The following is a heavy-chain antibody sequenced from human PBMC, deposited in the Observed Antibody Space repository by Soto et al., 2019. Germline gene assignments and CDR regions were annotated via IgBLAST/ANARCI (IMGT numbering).Heavy chain of an antibody. V-gene: IGHV3-30*03. CDR1: GFTFSSYA. J-gene: IGHJ6*02. D-gene: IGHD7-27*01. Sequence: QVLLVESGGGVVQPGRSLRLSCAASGFTFSSYAMHWVRQPPGKGLEWVAFISFDGSKIYHADSVKGRFTISRDNSKNTLHLQTNSLRDEDTAVYYCARDWGRGPLDVWGQGTTVTVSS. CDR3: ARDWGRGPLDV. CDR2: ISFDGSKI.